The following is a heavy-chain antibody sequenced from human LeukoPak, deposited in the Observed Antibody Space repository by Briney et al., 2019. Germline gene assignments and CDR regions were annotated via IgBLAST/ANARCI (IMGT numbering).Heavy chain of an antibody. J-gene: IGHJ4*02. CDR2: IYNGGST. V-gene: IGHV3-53*01. Sequence: PGGSLRLSCAASGFTVSSIYMSWVRQAPGKGLDWVSVIYNGGSTSYADSVKGRFTISRDNSKNTLYLQMNSLRAEDTAVYYCARAMSYYGSGSYHFDYWGQGTLVTVSS. D-gene: IGHD3-10*01. CDR1: GFTVSSIY. CDR3: ARAMSYYGSGSYHFDY.